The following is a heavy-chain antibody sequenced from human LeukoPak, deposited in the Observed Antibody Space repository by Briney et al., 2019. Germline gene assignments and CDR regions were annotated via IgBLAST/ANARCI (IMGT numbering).Heavy chain of an antibody. D-gene: IGHD5-18*01. CDR1: GFTFSSYA. Sequence: PGRSLRLSCAASGFTFSSYAMHWVRQAPGKGLEWVAVIWYDGTNKYYADSVKGRFTISRDNSKNTLYLQMNSLRAEDTAVYYCARDQRGFSYSKYYFDYWGQGTLVTVSS. V-gene: IGHV3-33*08. J-gene: IGHJ4*02. CDR2: IWYDGTNK. CDR3: ARDQRGFSYSKYYFDY.